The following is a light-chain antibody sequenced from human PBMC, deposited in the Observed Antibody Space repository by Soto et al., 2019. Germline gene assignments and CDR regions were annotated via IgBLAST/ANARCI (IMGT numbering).Light chain of an antibody. CDR2: EVT. Sequence: QSALTQPPSASGSPGQSVTISCTGTSSDVGDYNFVSWYQQHPGKAPKLMIYEVTKRPSGVPDRFSGSKSGTTASLTVSGLQAEDEADYYCSSYAGRNNLVFGGGTKLTVL. CDR1: SSDVGDYNF. V-gene: IGLV2-8*01. J-gene: IGLJ2*01. CDR3: SSYAGRNNLV.